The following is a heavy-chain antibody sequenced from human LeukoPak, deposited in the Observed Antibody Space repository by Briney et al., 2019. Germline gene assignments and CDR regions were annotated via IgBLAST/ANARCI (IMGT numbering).Heavy chain of an antibody. CDR2: ISYDGSNK. CDR1: GFTFSSYG. Sequence: PGGSLRLSCAASGFTFSSYGMHWVRQAPGKGLEWVAVISYDGSNKYYADSVKGRFTISRDNSKNTLYLQMNSLRAEDTAVYYCARDNWAMAGFDYWGQGTLVTVSS. J-gene: IGHJ4*02. V-gene: IGHV3-30*03. D-gene: IGHD5-18*01. CDR3: ARDNWAMAGFDY.